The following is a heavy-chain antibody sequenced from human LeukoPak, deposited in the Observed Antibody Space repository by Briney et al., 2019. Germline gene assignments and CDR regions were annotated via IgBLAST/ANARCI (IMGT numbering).Heavy chain of an antibody. V-gene: IGHV3-64*01. CDR1: GFTFSSYA. Sequence: GRSLRLSCAASGFTFSSYAMHWVRQAPGKGLEYVSAISSNGGSTYYANSVKGRFTISRDNSKNTLYLQMGSLRAEDMAVYYCVTHIAAAGRKGDWYFDLWGRGTLVTVSS. CDR2: ISSNGGST. D-gene: IGHD6-13*01. CDR3: VTHIAAAGRKGDWYFDL. J-gene: IGHJ2*01.